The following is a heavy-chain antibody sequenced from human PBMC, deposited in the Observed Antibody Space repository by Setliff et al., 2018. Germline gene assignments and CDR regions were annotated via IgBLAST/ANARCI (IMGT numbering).Heavy chain of an antibody. Sequence: GASVKVSCKASGYTFTNYGISWVRQAPGQRPEWMGWISPYNGKTRSIERFQGRLTLTIDTSTNTVFMELRNLRPDDTAIYYCARDGGGYCATTSCFHFDYWGQGTQVTVSS. D-gene: IGHD2-2*01. CDR1: GYTFTNYG. CDR2: ISPYNGKT. CDR3: ARDGGGYCATTSCFHFDY. V-gene: IGHV1-18*01. J-gene: IGHJ4*02.